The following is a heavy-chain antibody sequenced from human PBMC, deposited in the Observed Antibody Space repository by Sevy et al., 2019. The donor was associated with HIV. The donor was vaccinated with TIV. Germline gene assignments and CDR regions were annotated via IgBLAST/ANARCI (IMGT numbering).Heavy chain of an antibody. CDR2: IYYSGST. CDR1: GGSISSYY. CDR3: ARFKGVYYYYGMDV. V-gene: IGHV4-59*01. J-gene: IGHJ6*02. D-gene: IGHD2-8*01. Sequence: SETLSLTCTVSGGSISSYYWSWIRQPPGKGLEWIGYIYYSGSTNYNPSLKSRVTISVDTSKNQFSLKLSSVTAADTAVYYCARFKGVYYYYGMDVCGQGTTVTISS.